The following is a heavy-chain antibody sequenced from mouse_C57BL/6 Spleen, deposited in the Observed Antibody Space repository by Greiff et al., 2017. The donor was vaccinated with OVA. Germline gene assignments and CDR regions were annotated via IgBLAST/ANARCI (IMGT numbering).Heavy chain of an antibody. CDR1: GYSFTDYN. CDR2: INPNYGTT. J-gene: IGHJ4*01. D-gene: IGHD1-1*01. V-gene: IGHV1-39*01. Sequence: VQLKESGPELVKPGASVKISCKASGYSFTDYNMNWVKQSNGKSLEWIGVINPNYGTTSYNQKFKGKATLTVDQSSSTAYMQLNSLTSEDSAVYYCAREGGYGNYYAMDYWGQGTSVTVSS. CDR3: AREGGYGNYYAMDY.